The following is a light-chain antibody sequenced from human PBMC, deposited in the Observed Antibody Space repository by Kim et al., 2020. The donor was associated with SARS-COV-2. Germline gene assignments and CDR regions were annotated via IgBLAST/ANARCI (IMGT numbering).Light chain of an antibody. Sequence: ELTQPPSASGTPGQRVTISCSGSSSNIGTNYVYWYQQLPETAPKLLIYRNNQRPSGVPDRFSGSKSGTSASLAISGLRSEDEADYYCAAWDDSLKVFGTGTKVTVL. CDR3: AAWDDSLKV. J-gene: IGLJ1*01. V-gene: IGLV1-47*01. CDR1: SSNIGTNY. CDR2: RNN.